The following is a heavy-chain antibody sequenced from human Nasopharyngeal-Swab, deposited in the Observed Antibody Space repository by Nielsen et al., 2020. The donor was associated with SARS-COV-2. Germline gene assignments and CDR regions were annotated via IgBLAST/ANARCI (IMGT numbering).Heavy chain of an antibody. D-gene: IGHD2-15*01. CDR2: ISACNGNT. CDR3: ARDGGYCSGGSCYPYYFDY. V-gene: IGHV1-18*01. CDR1: RYTFTSYG. Sequence: VTVSCKASRYTFTSYGISWVRQPPGQGLEWMGWISACNGNTNYAQTLQGRVTLTTDTSTSTAYMELRRLRSDDTAVYYCARDGGYCSGGSCYPYYFDYWGQGTLVTVSS. J-gene: IGHJ4*02.